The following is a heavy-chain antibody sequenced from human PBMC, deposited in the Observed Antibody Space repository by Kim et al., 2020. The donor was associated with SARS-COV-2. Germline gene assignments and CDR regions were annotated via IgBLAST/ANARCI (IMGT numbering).Heavy chain of an antibody. D-gene: IGHD6-13*01. CDR3: ATDYGGVKQLVGGWFDP. CDR2: FDPEDGET. V-gene: IGHV1-24*01. J-gene: IGHJ5*02. CDR1: GYTLTELS. Sequence: ASVKVSCKVSGYTLTELSMHWVRQAPGKGLEWMGGFDPEDGETIYAQKFQGRVTMTEDTSTDTAYMELSSLRSEDTAVYYCATDYGGVKQLVGGWFDPWGQGTLVTVSS.